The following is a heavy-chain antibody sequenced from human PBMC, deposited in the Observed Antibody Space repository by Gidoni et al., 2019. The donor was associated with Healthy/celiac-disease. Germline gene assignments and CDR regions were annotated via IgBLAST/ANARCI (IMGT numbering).Heavy chain of an antibody. V-gene: IGHV3-30*18. CDR2: ISYDGSNK. CDR3: AKDPGIFLYWYFDL. Sequence: QVQLVESGGGVVQPGRSLRLSCAASGFTFSSYGMHWVRQAPGKGLEWVAVISYDGSNKYYADSVKGRFTISRDNSKNTLYLQMNSLRAEDTAVYYCAKDPGIFLYWYFDLWGRGTLVTVSS. J-gene: IGHJ2*01. CDR1: GFTFSSYG. D-gene: IGHD1-26*01.